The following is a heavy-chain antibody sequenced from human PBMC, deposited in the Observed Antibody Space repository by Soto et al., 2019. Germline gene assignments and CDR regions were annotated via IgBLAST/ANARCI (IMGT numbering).Heavy chain of an antibody. J-gene: IGHJ5*02. CDR3: AGWEYCSGGSCYHSRLFDP. CDR2: IIPIFGTA. D-gene: IGHD2-15*01. CDR1: GGTFSSYA. V-gene: IGHV1-69*13. Sequence: SVKVSCKASGGTFSSYAISWVRQAPGQGLEWMGGIIPIFGTANYAQKFQGRATITADESTSTAYMELSSLRSEDTAVYYCAGWEYCSGGSCYHSRLFDPWGQGTLVTVSS.